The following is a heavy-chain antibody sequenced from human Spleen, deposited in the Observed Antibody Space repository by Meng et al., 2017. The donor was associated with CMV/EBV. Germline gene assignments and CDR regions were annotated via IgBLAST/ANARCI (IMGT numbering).Heavy chain of an antibody. V-gene: IGHV3-30*02. D-gene: IGHD3-3*01. CDR1: GFTFSSYD. CDR2: MRYDGTNK. Sequence: GESLKISCAASGFTFSSYDMHWVRQAPGKGLEWVAFMRYDGTNKYYGDSVKGRFIISRDNSKNMLYLQMNTLSAEDTAVYYCAKAEDFWSGSWASGMDVWGQGTTVTVSS. J-gene: IGHJ6*02. CDR3: AKAEDFWSGSWASGMDV.